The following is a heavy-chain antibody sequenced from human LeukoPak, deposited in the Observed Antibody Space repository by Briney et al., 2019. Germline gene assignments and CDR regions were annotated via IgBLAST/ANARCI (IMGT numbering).Heavy chain of an antibody. V-gene: IGHV3-7*01. D-gene: IGHD4-11*01. CDR3: AKGGHYNFDY. Sequence: GGSLRLSCAASGFTFSTYWRKWVRQAPGKGLEWVASIKEDGSDKYYVDSVKGRLSISRDNAKNSLYLQMNSLRTEDTAVYYCAKGGHYNFDYWGQGTLVTVSS. J-gene: IGHJ4*02. CDR2: IKEDGSDK. CDR1: GFTFSTYW.